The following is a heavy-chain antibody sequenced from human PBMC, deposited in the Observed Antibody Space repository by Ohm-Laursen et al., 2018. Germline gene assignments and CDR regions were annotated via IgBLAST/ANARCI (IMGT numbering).Heavy chain of an antibody. CDR3: AREEGTYYDSGGPAARVTDY. CDR2: INPSSRTT. D-gene: IGHD3-22*01. Sequence: GSSVKVSCKASGYTFTSYDINRVRQAPGQGLEWMGIINPSSRTTSYAQKFQGRVTVTMDTSTSTVYMVLSSLRSEDTAVYYCAREEGTYYDSGGPAARVTDYWGQGTLVTVSS. J-gene: IGHJ4*02. CDR1: GYTFTSYD. V-gene: IGHV1-46*01.